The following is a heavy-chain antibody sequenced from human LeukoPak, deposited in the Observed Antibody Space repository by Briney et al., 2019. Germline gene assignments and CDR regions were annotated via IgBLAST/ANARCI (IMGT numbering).Heavy chain of an antibody. Sequence: SETLSLTCAVYGESFSGFYWSWIRQPPGKGLEWIGELNHSGSTNYNPSLKSRVTISVDTSKNQFSLRLSSVTAADTAVYYCARGPLGYCSSTSCHGPDYWGQGTLVTVSS. CDR3: ARGPLGYCSSTSCHGPDY. CDR2: LNHSGST. CDR1: GESFSGFY. J-gene: IGHJ4*02. V-gene: IGHV4-34*01. D-gene: IGHD2-2*01.